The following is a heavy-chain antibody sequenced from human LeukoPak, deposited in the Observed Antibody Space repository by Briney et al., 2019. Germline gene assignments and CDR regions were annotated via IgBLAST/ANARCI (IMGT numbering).Heavy chain of an antibody. V-gene: IGHV4-59*01. Sequence: SETLSLTCTVSGGSISSNYWSWIRQPPGKGLEWVGYIYHSGSTNYNPSLKSRVTISVDTSKNQFSLMLSSVTAADTAVYYCARYSAPVTSIDYWGQGTLVTVSS. CDR3: ARYSAPVTSIDY. CDR2: IYHSGST. D-gene: IGHD2-21*02. CDR1: GGSISSNY. J-gene: IGHJ4*02.